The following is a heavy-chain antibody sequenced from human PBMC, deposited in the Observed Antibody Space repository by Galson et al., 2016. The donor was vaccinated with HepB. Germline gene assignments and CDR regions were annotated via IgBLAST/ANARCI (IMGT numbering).Heavy chain of an antibody. CDR1: GFIFSVYN. J-gene: IGHJ5*02. CDR2: IHHTGDT. V-gene: IGHV4-34*01. CDR3: ARGKRPRQWLITKWFDP. D-gene: IGHD6-19*01. Sequence: LRLSCAASGFIFSVYNMNWARQAPGKGLEWIGEIHHTGDTNHNSSLKSRVTMSVDTSKNQFSLKLNSVTAADTAVYYCARGKRPRQWLITKWFDPWGQGPPVTVSA.